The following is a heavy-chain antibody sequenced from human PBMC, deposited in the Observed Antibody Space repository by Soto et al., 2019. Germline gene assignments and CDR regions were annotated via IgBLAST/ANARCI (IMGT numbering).Heavy chain of an antibody. D-gene: IGHD2-15*01. V-gene: IGHV4-59*01. Sequence: PSETLSLTCTVSGGSISSYYWSWIRLPPGKGLEWIGYIYYSGSTKYNPFLKSRVTISLDTSKSQFSLKLSSVTAADTAVYYCARSPPLNRRIFYYYGMDVWGQGTTVTVSS. CDR1: GGSISSYY. CDR2: IYYSGST. J-gene: IGHJ6*02. CDR3: ARSPPLNRRIFYYYGMDV.